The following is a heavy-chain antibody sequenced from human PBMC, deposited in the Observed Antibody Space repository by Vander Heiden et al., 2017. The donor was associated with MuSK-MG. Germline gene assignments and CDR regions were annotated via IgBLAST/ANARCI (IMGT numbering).Heavy chain of an antibody. D-gene: IGHD6-19*01. CDR3: AKDGGAVAGTGPFDY. J-gene: IGHJ4*02. CDR2: ISWNSGSI. Sequence: AQLVESGGGLVQPGRSLRLSCAASGFTFVDYDMHWVRQAPGKGLEWVSGISWNSGSIGYADSGKGRFTISRDNAKNSLYLQMNSLRAEDTALYYCAKDGGAVAGTGPFDYWGQGTLVTVSS. CDR1: GFTFVDYD. V-gene: IGHV3-9*01.